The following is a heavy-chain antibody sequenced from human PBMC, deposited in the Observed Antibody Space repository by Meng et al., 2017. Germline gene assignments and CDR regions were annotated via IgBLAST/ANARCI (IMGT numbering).Heavy chain of an antibody. V-gene: IGHV3-43D*03. CDR3: AKDGYGDYYGMDV. Sequence: GESLKISCAASGFTFDDYAMHWVRQAPGKGLEWVSLISWDGGSTYYADSVKGRFTISRDNSKNSLYLQMNSLRAGDTALYYCAKDGYGDYYGMDVWGQGTTVTVSS. CDR2: ISWDGGST. CDR1: GFTFDDYA. J-gene: IGHJ6*02. D-gene: IGHD4-17*01.